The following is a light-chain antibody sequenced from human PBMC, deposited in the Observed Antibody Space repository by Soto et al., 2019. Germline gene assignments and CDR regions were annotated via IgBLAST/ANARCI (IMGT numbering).Light chain of an antibody. Sequence: QSALTQPPSASGSPGQSVTISCTGTSSDVGGYNYVSWYQQHPGKAPKLMIYEGSKRPSGVPDRFSGSKSGNTASLTVSGLQAEDEADYYCSLYAGSNNVVFGGGTKLTVL. CDR3: SLYAGSNNVV. CDR2: EGS. V-gene: IGLV2-8*01. CDR1: SSDVGGYNY. J-gene: IGLJ2*01.